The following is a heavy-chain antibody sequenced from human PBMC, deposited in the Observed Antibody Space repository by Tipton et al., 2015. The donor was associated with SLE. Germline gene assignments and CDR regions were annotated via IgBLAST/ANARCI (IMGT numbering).Heavy chain of an antibody. CDR2: IKQDGSEK. J-gene: IGHJ4*02. CDR1: GFTFSSYW. Sequence: LRLSCAASGFTFSSYWMSWVRQAPGKGLEWVANIKQDGSEKYYVDSVKGRFTISRDNAKNSLYLQMNSLRAEDTAVYYCARDRSGYDSPYFDYWGQGTLVTVSS. CDR3: ARDRSGYDSPYFDY. D-gene: IGHD5-12*01. V-gene: IGHV3-7*01.